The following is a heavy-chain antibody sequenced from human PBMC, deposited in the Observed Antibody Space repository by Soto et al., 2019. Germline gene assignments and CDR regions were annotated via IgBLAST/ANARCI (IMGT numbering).Heavy chain of an antibody. V-gene: IGHV5-10-1*01. J-gene: IGHJ6*02. CDR1: GYSFTSYW. CDR2: IDPSDSYT. CDR3: ARPGYYYGSGSYTYGMDF. Sequence: EVQLVQSGAEVKKPGESLRISCKGSGYSFTSYWISWVRQMPGKGLEWMGRIDPSDSYTNYSPSFQGHVTISADKSISTAYLQWSTLKASNTAMYYCARPGYYYGSGSYTYGMDFWGQGTTVTVSS. D-gene: IGHD3-10*01.